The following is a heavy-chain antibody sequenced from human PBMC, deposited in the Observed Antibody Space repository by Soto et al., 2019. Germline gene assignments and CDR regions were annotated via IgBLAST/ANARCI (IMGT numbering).Heavy chain of an antibody. V-gene: IGHV1-2*04. CDR1: GYTFTGYY. Sequence: ASVKVSCKASGYTFTGYYMHWVRQAPGQGLEWMGWINPNSGGTNYAQKFQGWVTITRDTSASTAYMELSSLRSEDTAVYYCARESGYCSSTSCYLEYNWFDPWGQGTLVTVSS. J-gene: IGHJ5*02. D-gene: IGHD2-2*01. CDR3: ARESGYCSSTSCYLEYNWFDP. CDR2: INPNSGGT.